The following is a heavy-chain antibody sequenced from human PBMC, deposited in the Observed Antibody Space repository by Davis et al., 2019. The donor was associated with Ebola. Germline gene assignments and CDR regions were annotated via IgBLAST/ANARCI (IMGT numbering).Heavy chain of an antibody. J-gene: IGHJ4*02. D-gene: IGHD6-19*01. Sequence: PSETLSLTCTVSGGSISSSSYYWGWVRQPPGKGLEWIGSIYYSGSIYYNPSLKSRVTISVDTSKNQFSLKLSSVTAADTAVYYCAGRSSLFDNWGQGTLVTVSS. CDR3: AGRSSLFDN. CDR2: IYYSGSI. V-gene: IGHV4-39*01. CDR1: GGSISSSSYY.